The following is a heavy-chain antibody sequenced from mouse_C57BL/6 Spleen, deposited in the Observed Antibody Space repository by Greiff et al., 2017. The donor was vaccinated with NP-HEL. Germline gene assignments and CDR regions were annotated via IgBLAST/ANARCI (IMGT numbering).Heavy chain of an antibody. V-gene: IGHV1-82*01. CDR2: IYPGDGDT. CDR1: GYAFSSSW. Sequence: VQLQQSGPELVKPGASVKISCKASGYAFSSSWMNWVKQRPGKGLEWIGRIYPGDGDTNYNGKFKGKATLTADKSSSTAYMQLSSLTSEDSAVYFGARSVVYYGNSYFDYWGQGTTLTVSS. J-gene: IGHJ2*01. D-gene: IGHD2-1*01. CDR3: ARSVVYYGNSYFDY.